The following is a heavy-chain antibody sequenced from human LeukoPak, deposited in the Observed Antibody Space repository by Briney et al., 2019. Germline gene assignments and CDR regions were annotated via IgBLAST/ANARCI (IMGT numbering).Heavy chain of an antibody. CDR2: ISYDGSNK. D-gene: IGHD2-8*01. V-gene: IGHV3-30*14. CDR1: GFTFSSYA. J-gene: IGHJ4*02. CDR3: ARAQWGVYFDY. Sequence: PGGSLRLSCAASGFTFSSYAMHWVRQAPGKGLEWVAVISYDGSNKYYADSVKGRFTISRDNSKNTLYLQMNSLRAEDTAVYYCARAQWGVYFDYWGQGTLVTVSS.